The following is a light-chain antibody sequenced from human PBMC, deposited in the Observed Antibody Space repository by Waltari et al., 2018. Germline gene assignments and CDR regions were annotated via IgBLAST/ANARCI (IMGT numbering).Light chain of an antibody. V-gene: IGLV2-8*01. CDR2: EVS. CDR1: SSDVGGYNY. Sequence: QSALTQPPSASGSPGQSVTISCTGTSSDVGGYNYVSWYQRHPGKAPKLMIDEVSKRPSGFPDRFSGSKSGNTASLTVSGLQAEDEADYYCGSYGGSNNYVFGTGTKVTVL. J-gene: IGLJ1*01. CDR3: GSYGGSNNYV.